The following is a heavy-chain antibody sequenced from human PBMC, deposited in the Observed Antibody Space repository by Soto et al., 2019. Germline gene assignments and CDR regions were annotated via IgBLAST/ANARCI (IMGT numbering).Heavy chain of an antibody. CDR2: ISYDGSNK. CDR1: GFTFSSYA. V-gene: IGHV3-30-3*01. CDR3: ARDFPLLTGHRGGFDP. D-gene: IGHD3-9*01. J-gene: IGHJ5*02. Sequence: QVQLVESGGGVVQPGRSLRLSCAASGFTFSSYAMHWVRQAPGKGLEWVAVISYDGSNKYYADSVKGRFTISRDNSKNTLYLQMNSLRAEDTAVYYCARDFPLLTGHRGGFDPWGQGTLVTVSS.